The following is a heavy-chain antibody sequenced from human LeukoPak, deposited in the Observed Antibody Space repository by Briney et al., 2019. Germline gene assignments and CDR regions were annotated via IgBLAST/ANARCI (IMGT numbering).Heavy chain of an antibody. V-gene: IGHV1-2*02. D-gene: IGHD3-22*01. Sequence: ASVKVSCKASGYTFTGYYMHWVRQAPGQGLEWMGCVNPNSGGTNYAQKFQGRVTMTGDTSISTAYMELSRLRSDDTAVYYCARLGYYDSSGYSTDFDYWGQGTLVTVSS. CDR1: GYTFTGYY. J-gene: IGHJ4*02. CDR3: ARLGYYDSSGYSTDFDY. CDR2: VNPNSGGT.